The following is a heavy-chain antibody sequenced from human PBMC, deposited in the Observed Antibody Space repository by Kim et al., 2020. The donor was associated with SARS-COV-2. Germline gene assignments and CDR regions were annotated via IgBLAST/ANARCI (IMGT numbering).Heavy chain of an antibody. D-gene: IGHD1-7*01. CDR3: ARDKLELRGSVTLDY. J-gene: IGHJ4*02. CDR1: GGTFSSYA. V-gene: IGHV1-69*13. Sequence: SVKVSCKASGGTFSSYAISWVRQAPGQGLEWMGGIIPIFGTANYAQKFQGRVTITADESTSTAYMELSSLRSEDTAVYYCARDKLELRGSVTLDYWGQGTLVTVSS. CDR2: IIPIFGTA.